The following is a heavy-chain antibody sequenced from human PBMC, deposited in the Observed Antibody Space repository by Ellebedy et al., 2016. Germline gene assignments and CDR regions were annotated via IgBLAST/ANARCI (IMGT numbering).Heavy chain of an antibody. CDR3: ARDGGATVVTPPAEFDY. CDR1: GFTFSSYG. V-gene: IGHV3-33*08. Sequence: GGSLRLSCAASGFTFSSYGMHWVRQAPGKGLEWVAVIWYDGSNKYYADSVKGRFTISRDNSKNTLYLQMNSLRAEDTAVYYCARDGGATVVTPPAEFDYWGQGTLVTVSS. CDR2: IWYDGSNK. D-gene: IGHD4-23*01. J-gene: IGHJ4*02.